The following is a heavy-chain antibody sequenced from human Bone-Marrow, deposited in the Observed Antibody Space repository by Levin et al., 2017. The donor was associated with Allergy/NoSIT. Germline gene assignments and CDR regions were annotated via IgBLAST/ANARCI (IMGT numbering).Heavy chain of an antibody. CDR1: GYTFTSYA. V-gene: IGHV1-3*01. D-gene: IGHD1-1*01. CDR3: ARRDDPLVQLERRGWNWFDP. J-gene: IGHJ5*02. CDR2: INAGNGNT. Sequence: VASVKVSCKASGYTFTSYAMHWVRQAPGQRLEWMGWINAGNGNTKYSQKFQGRVTITRDTSASTAYMELSSLRSEDTAVYYCARRDDPLVQLERRGWNWFDPWGQGTLVTVSS.